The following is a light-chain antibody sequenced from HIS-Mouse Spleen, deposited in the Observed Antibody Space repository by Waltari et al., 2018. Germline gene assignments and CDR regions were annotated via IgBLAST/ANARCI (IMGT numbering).Light chain of an antibody. V-gene: IGKV4-1*01. CDR3: MQGIHLPPLT. Sequence: DIVMTQSPDSLAVSLGERATINCKSSQSVLYSSNNKNYLAWYQQKPGQPPKLLIYCASTRESGVPDRFSGSGSGTDFTLKISRVEAEDVGVYYCMQGIHLPPLTFGGGTKVEIK. CDR2: CAS. CDR1: QSVLYSSNNKNY. J-gene: IGKJ4*01.